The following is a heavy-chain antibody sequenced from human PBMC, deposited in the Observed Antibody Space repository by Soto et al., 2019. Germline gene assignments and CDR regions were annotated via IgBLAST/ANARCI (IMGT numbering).Heavy chain of an antibody. D-gene: IGHD2-2*01. CDR1: GYTFTSYG. CDR2: ISAYNGNT. CDR3: ARAEFRAYLGYCSSTSCNRAFDI. V-gene: IGHV1-18*01. J-gene: IGHJ3*02. Sequence: QVQLVQSGAEVKKPGASVKVSCKASGYTFTSYGISWVRQAPGQGLEWMGWISAYNGNTNYAQKLQGRVTITTDTSTSTAYRELRSLRYDDTAVYYCARAEFRAYLGYCSSTSCNRAFDIWGQGTMVTVSS.